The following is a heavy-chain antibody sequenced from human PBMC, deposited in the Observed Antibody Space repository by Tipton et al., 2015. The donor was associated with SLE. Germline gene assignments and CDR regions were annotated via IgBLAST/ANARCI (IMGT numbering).Heavy chain of an antibody. CDR1: GGSISSYY. V-gene: IGHV4-59*08. Sequence: TLSLTCTVSGGSISSYYWSWIRQPPGKGLEWIGYIYYSGSTNYNPSLKSRVTISVDTSKNQFSLKLSPVTAADTAVYYCARHPDFWSGQRWFDPWGQGTLVTVSS. D-gene: IGHD3-3*01. CDR2: IYYSGST. CDR3: ARHPDFWSGQRWFDP. J-gene: IGHJ5*02.